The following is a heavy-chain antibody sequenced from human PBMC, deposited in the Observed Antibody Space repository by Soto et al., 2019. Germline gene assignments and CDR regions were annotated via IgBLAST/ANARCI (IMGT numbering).Heavy chain of an antibody. V-gene: IGHV1-69*02. D-gene: IGHD4-17*01. CDR3: AIAGGRDRDYGDYEAGAFDI. Sequence: QVQLVQSGAEVKKPGSSVKVSCKASGGTFSSYTISWVRQAPGQGLEWMGRIIPILGIANYAQKFQGRVTITAEKSTSTAYVELSSLRSEDTAVYYCAIAGGRDRDYGDYEAGAFDIWGQGTMVTVSS. CDR1: GGTFSSYT. CDR2: IIPILGIA. J-gene: IGHJ3*02.